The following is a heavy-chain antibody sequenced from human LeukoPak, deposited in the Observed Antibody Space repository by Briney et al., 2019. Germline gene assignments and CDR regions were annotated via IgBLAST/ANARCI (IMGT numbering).Heavy chain of an antibody. CDR3: ARHLIIGTTDYFDY. CDR1: GYSFISYG. V-gene: IGHV1-18*01. J-gene: IGHJ4*02. CDR2: ISGYNGNT. Sequence: ASVKVSCKASGYSFISYGISWVRQAPGQELEWMGWISGYNGNTNYAQKYQGRVTMTTDTSTSTAYMELRSLRSDDTAVYYCARHLIIGTTDYFDYWGQGTLVTVSS. D-gene: IGHD1-20*01.